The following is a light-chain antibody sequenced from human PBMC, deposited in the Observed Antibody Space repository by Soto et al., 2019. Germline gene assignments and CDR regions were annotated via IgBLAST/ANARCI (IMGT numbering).Light chain of an antibody. V-gene: IGKV1-12*01. CDR3: QQANSFPLT. J-gene: IGKJ4*01. Sequence: DIQMTQSPSIVSASVGDRVTITCRASQGISTWLAWHQQKPGKAPKLLIYAASSLQSGVPSRFSGSGSGTDFTLTISSLQTEDFATYYCQQANSFPLTFGGGTKVDIK. CDR2: AAS. CDR1: QGISTW.